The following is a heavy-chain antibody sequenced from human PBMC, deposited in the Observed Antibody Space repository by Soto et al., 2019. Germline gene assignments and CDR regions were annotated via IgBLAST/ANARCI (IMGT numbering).Heavy chain of an antibody. CDR3: ARVSPTQSGWLDY. CDR2: ISSSSSYI. D-gene: IGHD6-19*01. J-gene: IGHJ4*02. Sequence: PGGSLRLSCAASGFTFSSYSMNWVRQAPGKGLEWVSSISSSSSYIYYADSVKGRFTISRDNAKNSLYLQMNSLRAEDTAVYYCARVSPTQSGWLDYWGQGTLVTVSS. V-gene: IGHV3-21*01. CDR1: GFTFSSYS.